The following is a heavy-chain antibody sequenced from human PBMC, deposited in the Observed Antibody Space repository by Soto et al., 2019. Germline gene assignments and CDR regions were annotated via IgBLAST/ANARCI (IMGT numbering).Heavy chain of an antibody. D-gene: IGHD3-3*01. V-gene: IGHV1-2*02. CDR2: INPATGAA. Sequence: QLHLVQSGAVVKKPGASVTVSCSASGYPVTAYYMHWVRQAPGRGLEWMGGINPATGAAKYTQTFQGRVTMTRDTSTSTGFMEPSGLTSEDTAGFYGARGGGVGVAGSAAFDMWGQGTLVTVSS. CDR3: ARGGGVGVAGSAAFDM. CDR1: GYPVTAYY. J-gene: IGHJ3*02.